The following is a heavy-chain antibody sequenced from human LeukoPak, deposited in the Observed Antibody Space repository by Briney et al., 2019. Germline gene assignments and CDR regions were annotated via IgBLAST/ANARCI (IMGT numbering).Heavy chain of an antibody. CDR1: GGSISSYY. J-gene: IGHJ4*02. Sequence: SETLFLTCSVSGGSISSYYWSWIRQPPGKGLEWIGYIYYSGSTNYNPSLKSRVTISVDTSENQLSLKLSSVTAAGTALYYCARAHTSSWYMDYWGQGTLVTVSS. V-gene: IGHV4-59*01. D-gene: IGHD6-13*01. CDR2: IYYSGST. CDR3: ARAHTSSWYMDY.